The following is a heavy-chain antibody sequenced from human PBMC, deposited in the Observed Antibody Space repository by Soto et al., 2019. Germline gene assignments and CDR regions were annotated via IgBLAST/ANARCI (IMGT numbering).Heavy chain of an antibody. Sequence: LILSCAAAGFTFSSYGSHWVRHAPGKLREWVAVISYDGSNKYYADSVKGRFTISRDNSKNTLYLQMNSLRAEDTAVYYCAKGGGDGYNSYYYYGMDVWGQGTTVTVSS. CDR1: GFTFSSYG. V-gene: IGHV3-30*18. D-gene: IGHD5-12*01. J-gene: IGHJ6*02. CDR2: ISYDGSNK. CDR3: AKGGGDGYNSYYYYGMDV.